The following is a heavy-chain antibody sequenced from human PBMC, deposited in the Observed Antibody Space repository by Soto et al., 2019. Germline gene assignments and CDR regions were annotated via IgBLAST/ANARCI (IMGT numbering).Heavy chain of an antibody. D-gene: IGHD6-19*01. J-gene: IGHJ4*02. Sequence: GGSLRLSCAASGFTFSSYGMHWVRQAPGKGLEWVAVISYDGSNKYYADSVKGRFTISRDNSKNTLYLQMNSLRAEDTAVYYCAMGGIAVAGIIDYWGQGTLVTVSS. CDR1: GFTFSSYG. CDR2: ISYDGSNK. V-gene: IGHV3-30*03. CDR3: AMGGIAVAGIIDY.